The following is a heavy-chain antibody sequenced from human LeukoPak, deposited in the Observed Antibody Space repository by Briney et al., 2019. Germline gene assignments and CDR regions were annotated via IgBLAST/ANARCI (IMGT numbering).Heavy chain of an antibody. CDR2: ISAGNGNT. J-gene: IGHJ4*02. Sequence: ASVNVSCKASGYTFTSYAIHWVRQAPGQRLEWMGWISAGNGNTKYSQNFQGRVTFISNTSATTAFMELSSLRSEDAAVYYCARDSGSGSNDYWGQGTLVTVSS. D-gene: IGHD1-26*01. CDR3: ARDSGSGSNDY. V-gene: IGHV1-3*01. CDR1: GYTFTSYA.